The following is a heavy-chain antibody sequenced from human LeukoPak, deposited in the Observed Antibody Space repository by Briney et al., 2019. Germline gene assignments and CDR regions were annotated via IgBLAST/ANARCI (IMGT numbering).Heavy chain of an antibody. V-gene: IGHV4-59*12. CDR2: IFYSGRT. J-gene: IGHJ4*02. Sequence: SETLSLTCSVSDGSIKDYYWSWIRQPPGKGLEWIGYIFYSGRTNYNPSLKSRLTMSLDTSKNQFSLKLSSVTAADTAVYYCARRYGSGSYHIFPFDYWGQGTLVTVSS. D-gene: IGHD3-10*01. CDR1: DGSIKDYY. CDR3: ARRYGSGSYHIFPFDY.